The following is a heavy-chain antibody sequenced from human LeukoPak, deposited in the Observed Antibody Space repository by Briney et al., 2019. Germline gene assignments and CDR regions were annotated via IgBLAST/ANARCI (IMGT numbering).Heavy chain of an antibody. CDR3: ASLVGFLEWFDY. CDR2: IYHSGST. CDR1: GYSISSGYY. V-gene: IGHV4-38-2*02. J-gene: IGHJ4*02. D-gene: IGHD3-3*01. Sequence: SETLSLTCTVSGYSISSGYYWGWIRQPPGKGLEWIGSIYHSGSTYYNPSLKSRVTISVDTSKNQFSLKLSSVTAADTAVYYCASLVGFLEWFDYWGRGTLVTVSS.